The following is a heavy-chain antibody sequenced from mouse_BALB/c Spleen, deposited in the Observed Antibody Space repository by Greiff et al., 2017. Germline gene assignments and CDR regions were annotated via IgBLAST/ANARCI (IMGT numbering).Heavy chain of an antibody. J-gene: IGHJ2*01. V-gene: IGHV5-6-3*01. CDR1: GFTFSSYG. Sequence: EVMLVESGGGLVQPGGSLKLSCAASGFTFSSYGMSWVRQTPDKRLELVATINSNGGSTYYPDSVKGRFTISRDNAKNTLYLQMSSLKSEDTAMYYCARDYSLDYWGQGTTLTVSS. CDR2: INSNGGST. D-gene: IGHD2-12*01. CDR3: ARDYSLDY.